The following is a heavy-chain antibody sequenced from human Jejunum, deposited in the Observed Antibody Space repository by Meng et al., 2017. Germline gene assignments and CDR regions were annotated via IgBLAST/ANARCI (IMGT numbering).Heavy chain of an antibody. CDR2: IGTTGDT. CDR3: AREVSDHIRGPLTSPFDY. Sequence: GESLKISCAASGFTFSIYDMHWVRQTTGRGLEWVSSIGTTGDTYYPDSVKGRFTISREDSKNPLYLQMNSLRAGDAGVYYCAREVSDHIRGPLTSPFDYWGQGTLVTVSS. CDR1: GFTFSIYD. V-gene: IGHV3-13*01. J-gene: IGHJ4*02. D-gene: IGHD1-14*01.